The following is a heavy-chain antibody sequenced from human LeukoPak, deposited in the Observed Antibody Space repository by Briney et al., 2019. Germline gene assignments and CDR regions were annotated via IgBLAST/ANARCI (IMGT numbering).Heavy chain of an antibody. D-gene: IGHD3-22*01. Sequence: SETLSLTCTVSGGSISSYYWSWIRQPAGKGLEWIGRIYTSGSTNYKPSLKSRVTMSVDTSKNQFSLKASSVTASYTAVYYCASHLGSGYTFGYWGQGSLIAVSS. J-gene: IGHJ4*02. V-gene: IGHV4-4*07. CDR1: GGSISSYY. CDR2: IYTSGST. CDR3: ASHLGSGYTFGY.